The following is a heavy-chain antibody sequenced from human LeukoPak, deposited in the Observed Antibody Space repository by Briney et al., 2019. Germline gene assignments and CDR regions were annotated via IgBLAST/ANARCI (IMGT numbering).Heavy chain of an antibody. J-gene: IGHJ6*02. CDR3: ARVNYGDYDYYYGMDV. D-gene: IGHD4-17*01. Sequence: ASVKVSCKASGYTFTSYDINWVRQATGQGLEWMGWTNPNSGNTGYAQKFQGRVTMTRNTSISTAYMELSSLRSEDTAVYYCARVNYGDYDYYYGMDVWGQGTTVTVSS. V-gene: IGHV1-8*01. CDR2: TNPNSGNT. CDR1: GYTFTSYD.